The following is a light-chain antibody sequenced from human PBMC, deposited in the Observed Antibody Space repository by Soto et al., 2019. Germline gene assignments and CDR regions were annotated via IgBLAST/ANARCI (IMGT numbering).Light chain of an antibody. Sequence: IQVTQSPSTLSASVGDRVTITCRASQNVRTWMAWYQQKPGRAPKLLISKASSLEGGVPSRFSGSGSETEFTLTISSLQPDDFGTYYCQQYNSYSQYTFGQGTKLEI. CDR1: QNVRTW. CDR3: QQYNSYSQYT. J-gene: IGKJ2*01. V-gene: IGKV1-5*03. CDR2: KAS.